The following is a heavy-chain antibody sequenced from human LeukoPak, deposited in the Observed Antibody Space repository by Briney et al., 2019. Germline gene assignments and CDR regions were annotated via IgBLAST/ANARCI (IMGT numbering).Heavy chain of an antibody. V-gene: IGHV3-7*02. D-gene: IGHD2-15*01. J-gene: IGHJ4*02. CDR3: VQGWRDN. CDR1: GFTFSNYW. CDR2: INQDSREK. Sequence: PGGALGLSCSASGFTFSNYWMSWVRQAPGEGLEWVANINQDSREKYYVDSVKGRFTISRDNAKNSLYLQLNTLRPEDTAVYYCVQGWRDNWGQGTLVTVSS.